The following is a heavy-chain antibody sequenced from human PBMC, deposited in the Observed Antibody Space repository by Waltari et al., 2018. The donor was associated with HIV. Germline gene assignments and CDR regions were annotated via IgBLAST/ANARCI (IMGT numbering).Heavy chain of an antibody. CDR3: ARRQRSGSYSRGFDS. D-gene: IGHD1-26*01. Sequence: QVQLQESGPGLVKPSQTLSLTCVVSGGSINNGNYYWNWIRQPAGKRPEWIGHIYFSGDTNYTPSRKSRLTISVDTSKNQFSLKLSSVTAADTAVYYCARRQRSGSYSRGFDSWGQGALVTVSS. CDR2: IYFSGDT. J-gene: IGHJ4*02. CDR1: GGSINNGNYY. V-gene: IGHV4-61*02.